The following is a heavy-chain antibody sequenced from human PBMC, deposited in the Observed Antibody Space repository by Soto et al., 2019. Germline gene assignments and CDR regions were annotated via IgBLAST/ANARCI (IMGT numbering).Heavy chain of an antibody. J-gene: IGHJ4*02. CDR3: AQERDDWLVWVLPEGH. Sequence: QVQLVASGGGVVQPGRSLRLSCAASGFTLSNYGMHWVRQAPGQGLELVAVISFDGSNIRYANSVTGRFTISRDNYKRTLFLERSTLETDDSGLYYCAQERDDWLVWVLPEGHWGQGTLVSVSS. D-gene: IGHD3-16*01. V-gene: IGHV3-30*18. CDR1: GFTLSNYG. CDR2: ISFDGSNI.